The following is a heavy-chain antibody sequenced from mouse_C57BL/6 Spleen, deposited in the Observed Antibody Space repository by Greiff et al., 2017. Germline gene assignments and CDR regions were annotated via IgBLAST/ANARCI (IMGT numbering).Heavy chain of an antibody. CDR3: ANYDPDYYAMDY. J-gene: IGHJ4*01. Sequence: VKLVESGPGLVQPSQSLSITCTVSGFSLTSYGVHWVRQSPGKGLEWLGVIWRGGSTDYNAAFMSRLSITKDNSKSQVFFKMNSLQADDTAIYYCANYDPDYYAMDYWGQGTSVTVSS. CDR1: GFSLTSYG. CDR2: IWRGGST. V-gene: IGHV2-5*01. D-gene: IGHD2-3*01.